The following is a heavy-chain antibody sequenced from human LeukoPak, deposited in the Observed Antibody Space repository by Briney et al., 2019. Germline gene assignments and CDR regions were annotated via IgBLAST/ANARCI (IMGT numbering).Heavy chain of an antibody. Sequence: GGSLRLSCAASGLTLSNAWMTWVRQAPGKGLEWVARIKSKTDGGIKDYAAAVKGTFTISRDDSENTVYLQMNSLKIEDTAVYYCATGRSGYFDSWGQGTLVFVSS. CDR2: IKSKTDGGIK. CDR3: ATGRSGYFDS. V-gene: IGHV3-15*01. CDR1: GLTLSNAW. J-gene: IGHJ4*02.